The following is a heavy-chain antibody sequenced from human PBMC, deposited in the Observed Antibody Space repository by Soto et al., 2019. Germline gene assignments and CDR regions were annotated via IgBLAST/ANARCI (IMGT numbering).Heavy chain of an antibody. J-gene: IGHJ3*02. V-gene: IGHV1-18*01. CDR3: ARTRSAGTFRDDAFDI. D-gene: IGHD6-13*01. CDR1: GYTFTSYG. CDR2: INAYNGNT. Sequence: TSVKVSCKASGYTFTSYGISWVRQAPGQGLEWMGWINAYNGNTNYAQKFQGRVTITRDTSASTAYMELSSLRSEDTAVYYCARTRSAGTFRDDAFDIWGQGTMVTVSS.